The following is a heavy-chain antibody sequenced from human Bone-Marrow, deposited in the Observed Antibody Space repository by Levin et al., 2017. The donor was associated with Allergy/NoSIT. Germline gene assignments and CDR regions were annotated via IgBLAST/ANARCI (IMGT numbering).Heavy chain of an antibody. D-gene: IGHD3-3*01. V-gene: IGHV3-48*03. J-gene: IGHJ5*02. Sequence: PGGSLRLSCAASGFIFSDYEMNWVRQAPGKGLEWLSYISSSGHTIYYADSVKGRFTISRDNAKNSLYLQMNSLRAEDTAVYYCARLGLRFLARLFDDDQNWVDPWGQGALVIVSS. CDR3: ARLGLRFLARLFDDDQNWVDP. CDR2: ISSSGHTI. CDR1: GFIFSDYE.